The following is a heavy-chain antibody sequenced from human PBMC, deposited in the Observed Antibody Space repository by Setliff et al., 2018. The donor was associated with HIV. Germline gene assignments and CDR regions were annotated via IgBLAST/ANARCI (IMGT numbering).Heavy chain of an antibody. Sequence: SETLSLTCSVSGGSISSYYWSWIRQPPGKGLEWIGYIYTSESSNYNPSLKSRVTFSVDTSKNQFSLKLSSVTAADTAVYYCARSARFFYASGSRRYFDLRGRGTLVTVSS. V-gene: IGHV4-4*08. CDR3: ARSARFFYASGSRRYFDL. CDR2: IYTSESS. CDR1: GGSISSYY. J-gene: IGHJ2*01. D-gene: IGHD3-10*01.